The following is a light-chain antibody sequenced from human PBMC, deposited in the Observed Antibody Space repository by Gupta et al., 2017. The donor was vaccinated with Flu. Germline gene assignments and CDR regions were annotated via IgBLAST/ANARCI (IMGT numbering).Light chain of an antibody. CDR3: CSYAGTTQV. V-gene: IGLV2-11*03. Sequence: QSVSISCTGTNSDVGAYDFVSWYQQHPTKAPKLLIYGVTKRPSGVPDRFSGSKSGNTASLTISGLQPDDEADYYCCSYAGTTQVFGTGTTVIV. J-gene: IGLJ1*01. CDR2: GVT. CDR1: NSDVGAYDF.